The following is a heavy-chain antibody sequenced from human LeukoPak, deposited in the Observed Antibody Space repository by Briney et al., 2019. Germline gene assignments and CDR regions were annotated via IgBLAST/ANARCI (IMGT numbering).Heavy chain of an antibody. V-gene: IGHV4-61*01. CDR3: ARGRDGGNYTPLDY. Sequence: SETLSLTCTVSGGSVSSGNYYWSWIRQPPGKGLEWIGYIHYSGSTNYNPSLKSRVTMAVDTSKKQFSLKLSSVTAADTAVYYCARGRDGGNYTPLDYWGQGTLVTVSS. D-gene: IGHD4-23*01. CDR2: IHYSGST. CDR1: GGSVSSGNYY. J-gene: IGHJ4*02.